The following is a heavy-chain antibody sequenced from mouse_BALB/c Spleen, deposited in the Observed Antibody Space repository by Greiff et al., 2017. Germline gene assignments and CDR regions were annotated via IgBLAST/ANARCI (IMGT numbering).Heavy chain of an antibody. CDR2: ISYSGST. CDR1: GYSITSDYA. J-gene: IGHJ4*01. Sequence: VQLQQSGPGLVKPSQSLSLTCTVTGYSITSDYAWNWIRQFPGNKLEWMGYISYSGSTSYNPSLKSRISITRDTSKNQFFLQLNSVTTEDTATYYCARSCLLRDYYAMDYWGQGTSVTVSS. D-gene: IGHD2-3*01. V-gene: IGHV3-2*02. CDR3: ARSCLLRDYYAMDY.